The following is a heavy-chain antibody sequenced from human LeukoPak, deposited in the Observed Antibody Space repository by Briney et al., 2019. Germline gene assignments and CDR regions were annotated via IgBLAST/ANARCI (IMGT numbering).Heavy chain of an antibody. CDR3: AKGIRAVAGTAWFDP. J-gene: IGHJ5*02. V-gene: IGHV3-9*01. CDR2: ISWNSGSI. Sequence: GGSLRLSCAASGFTFDDYAMHWVRQAPGKGLEWVSGISWNSGSIGYADSVKGRFTISRDNAKNSLYLQMNSLRAEDTALYYCAKGIRAVAGTAWFDPWGQGTLVTVSS. D-gene: IGHD6-19*01. CDR1: GFTFDDYA.